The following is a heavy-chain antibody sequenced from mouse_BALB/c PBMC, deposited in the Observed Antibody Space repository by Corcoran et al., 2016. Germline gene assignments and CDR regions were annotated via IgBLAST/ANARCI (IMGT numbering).Heavy chain of an antibody. CDR3: ARGLRRDWYFDV. CDR2: INTYTGEP. D-gene: IGHD2-2*01. V-gene: IGHV9-3-1*01. CDR1: GYTFTNYG. Sequence: QIQLVQSGPELKKPGETVKISCKASGYTFTNYGMNWVKQAPGKGLKWMGWINTYTGEPTYADDFKGRFAFSLETSASTASLQINNLKNEDTATYFCARGLRRDWYFDVWGAGTTVTVSS. J-gene: IGHJ1*01.